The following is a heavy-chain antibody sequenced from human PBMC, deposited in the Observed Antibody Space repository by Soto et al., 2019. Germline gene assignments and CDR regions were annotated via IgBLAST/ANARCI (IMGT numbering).Heavy chain of an antibody. CDR3: ARFTDFWSGYFVVPRYYFDY. Sequence: ASVKVSCKASGYTFTSYGISLVRQAPGQGLEWMGWISAYNGNTNYAQKLQGRVTMTTDTSTSTAYMELRSLRSDDTAVYYCARFTDFWSGYFVVPRYYFDYWGQGALVTVSS. CDR2: ISAYNGNT. V-gene: IGHV1-18*01. D-gene: IGHD3-3*01. J-gene: IGHJ4*02. CDR1: GYTFTSYG.